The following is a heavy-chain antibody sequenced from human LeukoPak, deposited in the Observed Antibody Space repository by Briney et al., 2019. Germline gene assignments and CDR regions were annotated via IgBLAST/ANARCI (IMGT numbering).Heavy chain of an antibody. CDR2: INPNSGGT. J-gene: IGHJ5*02. Sequence: GASVKVSCKASGYTFTGYYMHWVRQAPGQGLEWMGWINPNSGGTNYAQKFQGRVTMTRDTSISTAYMELSRLRSDDTAVYYCARPTDCSGGSCSLNIVWFDPWGQGTLVTVSS. CDR1: GYTFTGYY. D-gene: IGHD2-15*01. V-gene: IGHV1-2*02. CDR3: ARPTDCSGGSCSLNIVWFDP.